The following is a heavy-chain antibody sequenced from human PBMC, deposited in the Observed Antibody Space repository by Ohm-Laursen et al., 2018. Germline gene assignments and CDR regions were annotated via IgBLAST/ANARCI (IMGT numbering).Heavy chain of an antibody. CDR2: INHSGST. D-gene: IGHD3-10*01. V-gene: IGHV4-34*09. Sequence: TLSLTCAVYGGSFSAYYWGWIRQPPGKGLEWIGEINHSGSTNYNPSLKSRVTISVDTSKNQFSLKLSSVTAADTAVYYCARVGGELLSYFDYWGQGTLVTVSS. J-gene: IGHJ4*02. CDR1: GGSFSAYY. CDR3: ARVGGELLSYFDY.